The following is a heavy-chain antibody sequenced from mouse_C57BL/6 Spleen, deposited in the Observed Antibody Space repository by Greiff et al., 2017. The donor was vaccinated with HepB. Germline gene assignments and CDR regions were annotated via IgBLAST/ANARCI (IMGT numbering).Heavy chain of an antibody. CDR2: IYPRSGNT. J-gene: IGHJ2*01. CDR1: GYTFTSYG. CDR3: ARNDGYPYDFDY. Sequence: QVQLKQSGAELARPGASVKLSCKASGYTFTSYGISWVKQRTGQGLEWIGEIYPRSGNTYYNEKFKGKATLTADKSSSTAYMQLSSLTSEDSAVYCCARNDGYPYDFDYWGQGATLTVSS. D-gene: IGHD2-3*01. V-gene: IGHV1-81*01.